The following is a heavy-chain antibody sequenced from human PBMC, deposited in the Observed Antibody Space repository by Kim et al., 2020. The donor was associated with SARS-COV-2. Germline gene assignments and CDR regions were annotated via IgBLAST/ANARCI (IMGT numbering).Heavy chain of an antibody. D-gene: IGHD2-15*01. J-gene: IGHJ6*02. CDR3: ARTPADYYYGMDV. Sequence: ADSVKGRFTSSRDNAKNSLYLQMNSLRAEDTAVYYCARTPADYYYGMDVWGQGTTVTVSS. V-gene: IGHV3-21*01.